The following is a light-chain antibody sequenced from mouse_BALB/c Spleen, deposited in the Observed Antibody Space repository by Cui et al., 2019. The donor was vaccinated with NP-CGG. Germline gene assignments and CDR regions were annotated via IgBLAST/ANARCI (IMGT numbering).Light chain of an antibody. J-gene: IGLJ1*01. CDR1: SGAVTTSNY. CDR2: GTK. Sequence: QAVVTQESALTPSPGETVTLNCRLSSGAVTTSNYANWVQEKPDHLFTGLIGGTKNRTPGVPARFSGSLIGDKAALTITGAQTEDEAIYFCALWYSNHWVFGGGTKLTV. V-gene: IGLV1*01. CDR3: ALWYSNHWV.